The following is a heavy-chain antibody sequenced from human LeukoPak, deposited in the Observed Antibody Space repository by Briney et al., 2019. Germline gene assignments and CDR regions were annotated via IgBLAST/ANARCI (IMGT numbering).Heavy chain of an antibody. J-gene: IGHJ6*03. D-gene: IGHD6-13*01. Sequence: ASVNVSCKASGYTFTSYYMHWVRQAPGQGLEGMGVINPSGGSTSYAQKFQGRVTMTRDMSTSTVYMELSSLRSEDTAVYYCASSPGAAAGTFGYYYYYYMDVWGKGTTVTISS. CDR1: GYTFTSYY. CDR3: ASSPGAAAGTFGYYYYYYMDV. V-gene: IGHV1-46*01. CDR2: INPSGGST.